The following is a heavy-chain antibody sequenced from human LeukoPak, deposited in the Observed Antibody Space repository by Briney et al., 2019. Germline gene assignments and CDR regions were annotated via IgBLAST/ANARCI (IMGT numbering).Heavy chain of an antibody. J-gene: IGHJ4*02. Sequence: PGGSLRLSCAASGFTFSNYGMHWVRQAPGKGLEWVAVVSYDGTKTIYADSVKGRFTISRDSSKNTLYLQMNNLRTEDTAVYYCAKDLGFYDSSGYAVDYWGQGTLVTVSS. D-gene: IGHD3-22*01. CDR2: VSYDGTKT. CDR1: GFTFSNYG. V-gene: IGHV3-30*18. CDR3: AKDLGFYDSSGYAVDY.